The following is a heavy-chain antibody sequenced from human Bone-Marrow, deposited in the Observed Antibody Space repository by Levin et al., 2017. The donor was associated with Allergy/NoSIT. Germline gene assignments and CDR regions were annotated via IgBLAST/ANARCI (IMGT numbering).Heavy chain of an antibody. D-gene: IGHD3-22*01. Sequence: SETLSLTCAVSGVSISNNKWWSWVRQPPGKGLEWIGKVHHIGSTDYNPSLKSRVTMSLDKSKNQFSLKLSSVTAADTAVYYCATQLYDDGSGAFDLWGQGTMVSVSS. CDR2: VHHIGST. V-gene: IGHV4-4*02. CDR3: ATQLYDDGSGAFDL. J-gene: IGHJ3*01. CDR1: GVSISNNKW.